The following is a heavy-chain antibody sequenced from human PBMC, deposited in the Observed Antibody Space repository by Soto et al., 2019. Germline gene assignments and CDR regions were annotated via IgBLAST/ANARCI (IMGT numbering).Heavy chain of an antibody. CDR3: ATDKYGAGRVGVHS. CDR2: IVPTLRIT. J-gene: IGHJ5*02. Sequence: QVQLVQSGAEVKKPGASLRVSCETSGGTSTIYTITWVRQAPGQGLQWMGRIVPTLRITNYAQEFQGRLTITADSSTSTAHIELTSLNSDDTAVYYCATDKYGAGRVGVHSWGQGTLVTVSS. D-gene: IGHD1-26*01. CDR1: GGTSTIYT. V-gene: IGHV1-69*08.